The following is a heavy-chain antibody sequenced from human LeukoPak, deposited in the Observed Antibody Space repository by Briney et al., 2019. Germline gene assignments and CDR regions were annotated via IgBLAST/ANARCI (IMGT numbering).Heavy chain of an antibody. CDR1: GYTFTGYY. J-gene: IGHJ3*02. CDR2: INPNSGGT. CDR3: ARGGDIVVVPAAIGGQAFDI. V-gene: IGHV1-2*02. Sequence: ASVKVSCKASGYTFTGYYMHWVRQAPGQGLEWMGWINPNSGGTNYAQKFQGRVTMTRDTSISTAYMELSSLRSEDTAVYYCARGGDIVVVPAAIGGQAFDIWGQGTMVTVSS. D-gene: IGHD2-2*01.